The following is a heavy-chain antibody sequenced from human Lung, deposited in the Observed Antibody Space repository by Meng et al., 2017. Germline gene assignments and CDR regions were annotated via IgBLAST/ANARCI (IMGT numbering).Heavy chain of an antibody. J-gene: IGHJ4*02. Sequence: QVQIQQWGAGLLKPSETLSLTCVVSGGSFSDYYWSWIRQPPGKGLEWIGEINHSGSTNYNLSLESRATISVDTSQNNLSLKLSSVTAADSAVYYCARGPTTMAHDFDYWGQGTLVTVSS. CDR2: INHSGST. CDR3: ARGPTTMAHDFDY. CDR1: GGSFSDYY. V-gene: IGHV4-34*01. D-gene: IGHD4-11*01.